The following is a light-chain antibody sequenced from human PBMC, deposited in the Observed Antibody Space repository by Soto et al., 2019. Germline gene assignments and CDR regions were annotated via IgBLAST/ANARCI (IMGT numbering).Light chain of an antibody. V-gene: IGLV2-14*01. CDR1: SSDIGGYNY. CDR3: SSYTSSSTVI. Sequence: QSALTQPASVSGSPGQSITISCTGTSSDIGGYNYISWYQQLPGKAPKFIIYDVRNRPSGVSNRFSGSRSGNTASLTISGLQAEDEAVYYCSSYTSSSTVIFGGGTKLTVL. CDR2: DVR. J-gene: IGLJ2*01.